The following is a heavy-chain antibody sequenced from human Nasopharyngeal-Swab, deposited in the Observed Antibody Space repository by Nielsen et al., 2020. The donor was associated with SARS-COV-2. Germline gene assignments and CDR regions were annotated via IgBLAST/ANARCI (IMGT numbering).Heavy chain of an antibody. CDR1: GFTFSSYA. D-gene: IGHD1-26*01. CDR3: ARVRGGSYQAAFDI. J-gene: IGHJ3*02. CDR2: ISYDGSNK. V-gene: IGHV3-30*04. Sequence: GESLKISCAASGFTFSSYAVHWVRQAPGKGLEWVAVISYDGSNKYYADSVKGRFTISRDNSKNTLYLQMNSLRAEDTAVYYCARVRGGSYQAAFDIWGQGTMVTVSS.